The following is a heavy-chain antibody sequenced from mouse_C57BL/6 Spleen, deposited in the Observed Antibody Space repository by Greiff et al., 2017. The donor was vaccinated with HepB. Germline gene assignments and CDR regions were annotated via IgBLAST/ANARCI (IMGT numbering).Heavy chain of an antibody. D-gene: IGHD2-4*01. V-gene: IGHV5-4*01. CDR3: ARDYYDYDGLYYYAMDY. CDR1: GFTFSSYA. Sequence: EVQLVESGGGLVKPGGSLKLSCAASGFTFSSYAMSWVRQTPEKRLEWVATISDGGSYTYYPDNVKGRFTISRDNAKNNLYLQMSHLKSEDTAMYYCARDYYDYDGLYYYAMDYWGQGTSVTVSS. CDR2: ISDGGSYT. J-gene: IGHJ4*01.